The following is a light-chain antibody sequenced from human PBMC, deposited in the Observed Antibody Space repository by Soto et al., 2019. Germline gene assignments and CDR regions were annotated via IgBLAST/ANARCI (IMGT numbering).Light chain of an antibody. V-gene: IGKV3-15*01. CDR3: QQYSNWPRT. CDR1: QSITTY. CDR2: GAS. Sequence: EIVMTQSPATLSVSPGATVTLSCRASQSITTYLAWYQQRPGQAPRFLIYGASTRTTGVPARFSGSGSGTEFTLTISSLQSEDFAVYYCQQYSNWPRTFGQGTKVEIK. J-gene: IGKJ1*01.